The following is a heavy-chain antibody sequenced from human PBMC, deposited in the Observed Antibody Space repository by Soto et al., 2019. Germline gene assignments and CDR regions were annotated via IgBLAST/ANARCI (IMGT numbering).Heavy chain of an antibody. D-gene: IGHD3-16*02. J-gene: IGHJ5*02. Sequence: GESLKISCKGSGYSFTSYCISWVRQMPGKGLEWMGRIDPSDSYTNYSPSFQGHVTISADKSISTAYLQWSSLKASDTAMYYCAIYDYVRGSYRYTSTWFDPWGQGTQVTVSS. CDR3: AIYDYVRGSYRYTSTWFDP. CDR1: GYSFTSYC. V-gene: IGHV5-10-1*01. CDR2: IDPSDSYT.